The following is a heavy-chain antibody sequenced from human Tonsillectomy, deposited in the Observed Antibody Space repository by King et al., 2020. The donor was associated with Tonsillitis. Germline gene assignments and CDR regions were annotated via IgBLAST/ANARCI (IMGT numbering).Heavy chain of an antibody. CDR3: ATTPGPGGTFDF. J-gene: IGHJ3*01. Sequence: VQLVESGGGLVQPGGSLRLSCAASGITFSSYWMSWVRQTPGKGLEWVANIKQDGSEKYYVDSVKGRFTISRDNAKNSLYLHMNSLRAEDMAVYYCATTPGPGGTFDFWGQGTMVTVSS. CDR1: GITFSSYW. V-gene: IGHV3-7*03. CDR2: IKQDGSEK. D-gene: IGHD3-16*01.